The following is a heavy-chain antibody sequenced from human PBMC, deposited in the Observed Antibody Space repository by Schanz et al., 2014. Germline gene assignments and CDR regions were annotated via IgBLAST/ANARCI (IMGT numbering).Heavy chain of an antibody. D-gene: IGHD3-22*01. CDR1: GFTVSSNY. V-gene: IGHV3-53*01. Sequence: EVQLVESGGGLIQPGGSLRLSCVASGFTVSSNYMSWVRQAPGKGLEWVSVIYSDGRTYYGDSVKGRFTISRDNSKNTLYLQMSSLRAEDTAVYYCAKVWGSDYFYPFDYWGQGTLVPVSP. CDR2: IYSDGRT. CDR3: AKVWGSDYFYPFDY. J-gene: IGHJ4*02.